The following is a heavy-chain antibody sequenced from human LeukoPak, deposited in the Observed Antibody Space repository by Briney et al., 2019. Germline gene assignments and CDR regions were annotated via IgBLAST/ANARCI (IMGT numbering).Heavy chain of an antibody. V-gene: IGHV5-51*01. CDR2: IYPGDSDT. J-gene: IGHJ1*01. D-gene: IGHD6-13*01. CDR3: ARRGQQLEYFET. CDR1: GYSFTTYW. Sequence: GESLKISCKGFGYSFTTYWIAWVRQTPGKGLEWMGIIYPGDSDTRYSPSFQGQVTISADKSISTAYLQWTSLKASDTAMYYCARRGQQLEYFETWGQGTLVTVSS.